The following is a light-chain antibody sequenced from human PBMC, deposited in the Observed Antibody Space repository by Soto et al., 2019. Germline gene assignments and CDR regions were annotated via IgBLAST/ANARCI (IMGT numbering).Light chain of an antibody. CDR2: GAS. V-gene: IGKV3-20*01. Sequence: EIVLTQSPGTLSLSPGERATLSCRASQTVTNNYLAWYQQKPGQAPRLLFFGASIRDTGIPDRFRGSGSGTDFTLTISSLASQDSAVYYCHQYGSSPGTFGPGTKVDIK. CDR1: QTVTNNY. CDR3: HQYGSSPGT. J-gene: IGKJ1*01.